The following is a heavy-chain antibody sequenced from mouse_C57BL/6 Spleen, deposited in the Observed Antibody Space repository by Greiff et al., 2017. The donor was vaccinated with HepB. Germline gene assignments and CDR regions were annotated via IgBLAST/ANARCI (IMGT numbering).Heavy chain of an antibody. D-gene: IGHD2-2*01. J-gene: IGHJ2*01. CDR2: INPYNGDT. CDR1: GYSFTGYF. Sequence: EVQLVESGPELVKPGDSVKISCKASGYSFTGYFMNWVMQSHGKSLEWIGRINPYNGDTFYNQKFKGKATLTVDKSSSTANMELRRLTSEDSAVYYCARSAMVTTVDYWGQGTTLTVSS. V-gene: IGHV1-20*01. CDR3: ARSAMVTTVDY.